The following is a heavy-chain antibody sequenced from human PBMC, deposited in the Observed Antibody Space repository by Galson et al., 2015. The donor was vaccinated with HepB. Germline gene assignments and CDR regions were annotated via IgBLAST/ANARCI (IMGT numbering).Heavy chain of an antibody. CDR3: AKMYSSSWYWGISESYGMDI. CDR1: GFTFSSHG. CDR2: ILDDGSEK. J-gene: IGHJ6*02. V-gene: IGHV3-30*18. D-gene: IGHD6-6*01. Sequence: SLRLSCAASGFTFSSHGMHWVRQAPGKGLEWVALILDDGSEKFYGDSVKGRFSISRDNSKSTLHLQMNSLRTEDTAVYYCAKMYSSSWYWGISESYGMDIWGRGTTVTVSS.